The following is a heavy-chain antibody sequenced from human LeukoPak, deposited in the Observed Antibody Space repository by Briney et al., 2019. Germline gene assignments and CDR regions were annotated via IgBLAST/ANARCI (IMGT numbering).Heavy chain of an antibody. J-gene: IGHJ4*02. CDR1: GFTFSSYA. CDR3: ARDLVWSGYYKAPYYFDY. CDR2: ISYDGSNK. D-gene: IGHD3-3*01. Sequence: PGGSLRLSCAASGFTFSSYAMHWVRQAPGKGLEWVAVISYDGSNKYYADSVKGRFTISRDNSKNTLYLQMNSLRAEDTAVYYCARDLVWSGYYKAPYYFDYWGQGTLVTVSS. V-gene: IGHV3-30-3*01.